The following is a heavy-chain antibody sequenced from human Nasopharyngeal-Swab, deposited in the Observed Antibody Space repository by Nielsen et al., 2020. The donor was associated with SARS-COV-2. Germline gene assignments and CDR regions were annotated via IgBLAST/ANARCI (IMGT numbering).Heavy chain of an antibody. V-gene: IGHV3-23*01. CDR2: ISGSGGST. CDR3: AKDIYSSGWYYFDY. J-gene: IGHJ4*02. CDR1: GFTFSSYA. D-gene: IGHD6-19*01. Sequence: GSLKISCAASGFTFSSYAMSWVRQAPGKGLEWVSAISGSGGSTYYADSVKGRFTISRDNSKNTLYLQMNSLRAEDTAVYYCAKDIYSSGWYYFDYWGQGTLVTVSS.